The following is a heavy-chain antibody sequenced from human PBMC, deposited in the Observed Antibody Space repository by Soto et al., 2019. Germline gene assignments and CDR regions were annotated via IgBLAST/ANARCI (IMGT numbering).Heavy chain of an antibody. CDR1: GFTFDDYA. J-gene: IGHJ3*02. D-gene: IGHD3-9*01. CDR2: ISWNSGSI. Sequence: EVQLVESGGGLVQPGRSLRLSCAASGFTFDDYAMHWVRQAPGKGLEWVSGISWNSGSIGYADSVKGRFTISRDNAKNSLNLQMNSLRAEDTALYYCAKGPFDYDAFDIWGQGTMVTVSS. CDR3: AKGPFDYDAFDI. V-gene: IGHV3-9*01.